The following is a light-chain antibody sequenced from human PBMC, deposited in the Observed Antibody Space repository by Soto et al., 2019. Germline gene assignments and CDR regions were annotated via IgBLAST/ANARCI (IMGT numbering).Light chain of an antibody. Sequence: EIVLTQSPGTPSLSPGERATLSCRASQSVRSNYLAWYQQRPGQAPRLLIYGASSRVTGFPARFSGSGSGTEFTLIISSLQSEDSAVYYCQQYNSWLWTFGQGTKVDIK. CDR1: QSVRSN. CDR2: GAS. J-gene: IGKJ1*01. V-gene: IGKV3-15*01. CDR3: QQYNSWLWT.